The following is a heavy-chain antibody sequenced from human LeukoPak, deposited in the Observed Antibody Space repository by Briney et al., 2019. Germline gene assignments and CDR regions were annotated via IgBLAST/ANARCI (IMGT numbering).Heavy chain of an antibody. J-gene: IGHJ4*02. CDR3: AARYKGYYDFWSGSLYYFDY. CDR1: GGSFSGYY. V-gene: IGHV4-34*01. D-gene: IGHD3-3*01. CDR2: INHSGST. Sequence: PSETLSLTCAVYGGSFSGYYWSWIRQPPGKGLEWIGEINHSGSTNYNPSLKSRVTISVDTSKNQFSLKLSSVTAADTAVYYCAARYKGYYDFWSGSLYYFDYWGQGTLVTVSS.